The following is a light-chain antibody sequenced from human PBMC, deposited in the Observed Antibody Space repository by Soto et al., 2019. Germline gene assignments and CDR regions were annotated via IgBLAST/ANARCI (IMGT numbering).Light chain of an antibody. J-gene: IGKJ4*01. CDR1: QSISIW. CDR3: QQYDNLPT. Sequence: DIQMNQSPSTLSASVGDRVTITCRASQSISIWLAWYQQKPGKAPKLLIYDASSLESGVPSRFSGSGSGTDFTFTISSLHPEDIATYYCQQYDNLPTFGGGTKVDIK. V-gene: IGKV1-5*01. CDR2: DAS.